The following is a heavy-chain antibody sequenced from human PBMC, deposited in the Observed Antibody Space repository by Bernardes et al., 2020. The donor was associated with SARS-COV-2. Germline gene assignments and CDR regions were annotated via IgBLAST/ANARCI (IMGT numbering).Heavy chain of an antibody. V-gene: IGHV3-48*01. Sequence: GSLRLSCVGSGFIFTTYSMSWVRQAPGKGLEWLLFISSGGDTIHDADSVRGRFTVSRDDAKNSVYLQMNSLRAEDTAVYYCARGWRENSVDYWGQGALVTVSS. J-gene: IGHJ4*02. CDR3: ARGWRENSVDY. CDR2: ISSGGDTI. D-gene: IGHD1-7*01. CDR1: GFIFTTYS.